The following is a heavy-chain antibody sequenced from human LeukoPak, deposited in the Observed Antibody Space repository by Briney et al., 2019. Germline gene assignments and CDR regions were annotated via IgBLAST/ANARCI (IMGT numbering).Heavy chain of an antibody. Sequence: PSETLSLTCTVSGGSISSSSYYWHWIRQPPGKGLEWIGTIYYSGTTYYNPSLKSRVTISVDTSRNQFSLKLSSVTATDTAVYYCARMIGDDAFDIWGQGTMVTVSS. CDR2: IYYSGTT. CDR1: GGSISSSSYY. V-gene: IGHV4-39*01. J-gene: IGHJ3*02. D-gene: IGHD3-22*01. CDR3: ARMIGDDAFDI.